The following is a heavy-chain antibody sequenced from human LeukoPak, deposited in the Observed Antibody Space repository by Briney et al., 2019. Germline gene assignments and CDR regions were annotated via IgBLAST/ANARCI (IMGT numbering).Heavy chain of an antibody. D-gene: IGHD6-19*01. CDR3: ARDQWLDY. Sequence: PGGSLRLSCAASGFTFSGYIMNWVRQAPGKGLEWVSFIGTSGNTIYYADSVKGRLTVPRDNAKNSLYLQMNSLRAEGTAVYYCARDQWLDYWGQGTLVTVSS. J-gene: IGHJ4*02. CDR1: GFTFSGYI. CDR2: IGTSGNTI. V-gene: IGHV3-48*04.